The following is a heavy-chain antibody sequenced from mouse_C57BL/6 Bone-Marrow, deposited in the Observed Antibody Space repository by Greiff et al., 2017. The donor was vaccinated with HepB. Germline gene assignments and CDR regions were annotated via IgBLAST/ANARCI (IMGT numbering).Heavy chain of an antibody. CDR1: GYTFTSYW. CDR2: IHPSDSDT. CDR3: AMCLYYDYSLGAMDY. Sequence: VQLQQPGAELVKPGASVKVSCKASGYTFTSYWMHWVKQRPGQGLEWIGRIHPSDSDTNYNQKFKGKATLTVDKSASTAYMQPSSLTSEDSAVYYCAMCLYYDYSLGAMDYWGQGTSVTVSS. J-gene: IGHJ4*01. D-gene: IGHD2-4*01. V-gene: IGHV1-74*01.